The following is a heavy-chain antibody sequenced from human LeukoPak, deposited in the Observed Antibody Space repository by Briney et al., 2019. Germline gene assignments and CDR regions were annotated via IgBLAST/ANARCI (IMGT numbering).Heavy chain of an antibody. Sequence: SETLSLTCAVYGGSFSGYYWSWIRQHPGKGLEWIGYMYYTGSTYYNPSLKSRVTISVDTSKNHFSLKLSSVTAADTAVYYCATAVKGAYYGMDLWGQGTTVIVSS. J-gene: IGHJ6*02. V-gene: IGHV4-34*01. D-gene: IGHD3-16*01. CDR1: GGSFSGYY. CDR3: ATAVKGAYYGMDL. CDR2: MYYTGST.